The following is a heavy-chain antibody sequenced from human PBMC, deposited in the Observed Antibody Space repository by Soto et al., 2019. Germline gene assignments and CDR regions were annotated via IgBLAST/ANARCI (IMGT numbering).Heavy chain of an antibody. J-gene: IGHJ4*02. CDR1: GFTFSSYG. V-gene: IGHV3-33*01. CDR3: ARDYDSSGLLGY. CDR2: IWYDGSNK. D-gene: IGHD3-22*01. Sequence: GESLKISCAASGFTFSSYGMHWVRQAPGKGLEWVAVIWYDGSNKYYADSVKGRFTISRDNSKNTLYLQMNSLRAEDTAVYYCARDYDSSGLLGYWGQGTLVTVSS.